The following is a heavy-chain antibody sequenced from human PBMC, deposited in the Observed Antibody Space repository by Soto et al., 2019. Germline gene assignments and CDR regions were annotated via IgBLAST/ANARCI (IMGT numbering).Heavy chain of an antibody. CDR1: GGSISSGDYY. V-gene: IGHV4-30-4*01. J-gene: IGHJ4*02. CDR3: ARAVFHYDFWSGYYYFDY. Sequence: QVQLQESGPGLVKPSQTLSLTCTVSGGSISSGDYYWSWIRQPPGKGLEWIGYIYYSGSTYYNPSLKSRVTIAVDTSKYQFSLKLSSVTAADTAVYYCARAVFHYDFWSGYYYFDYWGQGTLVTVSS. CDR2: IYYSGST. D-gene: IGHD3-3*01.